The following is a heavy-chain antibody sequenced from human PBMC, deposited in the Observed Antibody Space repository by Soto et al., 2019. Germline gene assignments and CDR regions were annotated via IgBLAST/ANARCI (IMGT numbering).Heavy chain of an antibody. CDR2: IKNDGSSI. Sequence: HPGGSLRLSCAASGFTFTTYWMHWIRQAPGKGLMWVSRIKNDGSSISYADSVKGRITISRDNAKNTLYLQINILRADDTAMYYCAREKAVAGSSFDFWGQGT. V-gene: IGHV3-74*01. D-gene: IGHD6-19*01. CDR3: AREKAVAGSSFDF. J-gene: IGHJ4*02. CDR1: GFTFTTYW.